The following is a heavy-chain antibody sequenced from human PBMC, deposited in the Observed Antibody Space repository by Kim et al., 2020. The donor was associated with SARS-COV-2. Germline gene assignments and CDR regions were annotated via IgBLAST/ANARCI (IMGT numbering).Heavy chain of an antibody. J-gene: IGHJ6*02. CDR3: TRATFLYGYDIWYYYYGMDV. CDR2: IRSKAYGGTT. D-gene: IGHD5-18*01. CDR1: GFTFGDYA. V-gene: IGHV3-49*04. Sequence: GGSLRLSCTASGFTFGDYAMSWVRQAPGKGLEWVGFIRSKAYGGTTEYAASVKGRFTISRDDSKSIAYLQMNSLKTEDTAVYYCTRATFLYGYDIWYYYYGMDVWGQGTTVTVSS.